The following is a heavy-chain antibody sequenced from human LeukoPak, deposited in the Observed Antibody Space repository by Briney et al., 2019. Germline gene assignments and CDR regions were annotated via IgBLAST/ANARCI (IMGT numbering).Heavy chain of an antibody. D-gene: IGHD1-26*01. CDR1: GFTFSGYG. Sequence: GGSLRLSCAASGFTFSGYGMHWVRQAPGKGLEWVAVISYDGSNKYYADSVKGRFTISKDNSKNTLYLQMNSLRAEDTAVYYCAKDSHVGATTTIAFDIWGQGTMVTVSS. CDR2: ISYDGSNK. V-gene: IGHV3-30*18. J-gene: IGHJ3*02. CDR3: AKDSHVGATTTIAFDI.